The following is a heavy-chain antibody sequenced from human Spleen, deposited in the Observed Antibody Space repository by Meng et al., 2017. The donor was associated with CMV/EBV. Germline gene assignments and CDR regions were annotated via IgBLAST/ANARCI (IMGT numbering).Heavy chain of an antibody. J-gene: IGHJ4*02. V-gene: IGHV3-30-3*01. D-gene: IGHD2-2*01. Sequence: ASGFAFNAYPMHWVRQAPGKGLEWVALIPFDSNNQYYTDSVKGRFTISRDNSRNTLYLHMKRLRPDDTSVYFCAREEAVAAAAFDLWGQGTLVTVSS. CDR3: AREEAVAAAAFDL. CDR1: GFAFNAYP. CDR2: IPFDSNNQ.